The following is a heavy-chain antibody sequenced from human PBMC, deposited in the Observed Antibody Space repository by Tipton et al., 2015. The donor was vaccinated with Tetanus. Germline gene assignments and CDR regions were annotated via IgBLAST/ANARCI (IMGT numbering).Heavy chain of an antibody. V-gene: IGHV4-39*01. CDR2: ISSKGST. CDR3: ARLSSSANDAHGFDI. CDR1: GGSISSSSSY. D-gene: IGHD3-22*01. J-gene: IGHJ3*02. Sequence: TLSLTCIVSGGSISSSSSYWGWIRQPPGKGLEWIGSISSKGSTYYNPSLKSRVTMSVDTSKNQFSLRLRSVTAADTAVYYCARLSSSANDAHGFDIWGQGTMVTVSS.